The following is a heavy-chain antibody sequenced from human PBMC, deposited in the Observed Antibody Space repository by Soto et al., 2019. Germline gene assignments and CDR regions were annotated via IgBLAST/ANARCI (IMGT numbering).Heavy chain of an antibody. CDR2: ISWNSGSI. CDR1: GFTFDDYA. CDR3: AKGTSYYDILTGYSN. D-gene: IGHD3-9*01. V-gene: IGHV3-9*01. J-gene: IGHJ4*02. Sequence: EVQLVESGGGLVQPGRSLRLSCAASGFTFDDYAMHWVRQAPGKGLEWVSGISWNSGSIGYADSVKGRFTISRDNAKNSLYLQMNSLRAEDTALYYCAKGTSYYDILTGYSNWGQGTLVTVSS.